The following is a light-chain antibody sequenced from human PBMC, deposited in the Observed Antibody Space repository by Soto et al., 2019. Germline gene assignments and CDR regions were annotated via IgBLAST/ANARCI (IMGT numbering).Light chain of an antibody. CDR3: QQYITYHYA. Sequence: DIQMTQSPSTLSASVGDRVTMTCRASHSTSTWLGWYQQRPGKPPKLLISEAATLDSGVPSRFSGRVSGTEFTLTIISLQPDDFETYSCQQYITYHYAFGKGTKVEIK. CDR1: HSTSTW. V-gene: IGKV1-5*03. CDR2: EAA. J-gene: IGKJ1*01.